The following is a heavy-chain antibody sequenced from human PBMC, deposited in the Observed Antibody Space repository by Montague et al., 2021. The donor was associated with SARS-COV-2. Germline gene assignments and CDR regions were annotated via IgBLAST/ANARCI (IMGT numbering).Heavy chain of an antibody. Sequence: SETLSLTCGVSGASVTSTNWWSWVRQPTGKGLEWIGEIYHTGNTNYSPSLKNRVSISLDKSKNQLSLRLSSVTAADTAVYYCARDPWRITIFGVVTRYGMDVWGQGTTVTVSS. V-gene: IGHV4-4*02. CDR1: GASVTSTNW. D-gene: IGHD3-3*01. CDR2: IYHTGNT. CDR3: ARDPWRITIFGVVTRYGMDV. J-gene: IGHJ6*02.